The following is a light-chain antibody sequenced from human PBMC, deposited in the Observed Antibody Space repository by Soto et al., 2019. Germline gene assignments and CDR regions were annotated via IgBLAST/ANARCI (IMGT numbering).Light chain of an antibody. CDR2: GIS. CDR3: QQHGQWPIT. CDR1: QSVNSN. V-gene: IGKV3D-15*01. J-gene: IGKJ5*01. Sequence: EIVMTQSPATLSVSPGERATLSCRASQSVNSNYLAWYQQKPGQAPRLLIYGISKRATDIPDRFSGSGSGTEFTLTISSLQPADFATYYCQQHGQWPITFGQGTRLE.